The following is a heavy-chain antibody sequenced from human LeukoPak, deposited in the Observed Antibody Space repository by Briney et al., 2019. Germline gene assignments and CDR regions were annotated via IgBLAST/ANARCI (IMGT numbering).Heavy chain of an antibody. D-gene: IGHD6-19*01. CDR1: GYTFTSYG. V-gene: IGHV1-18*01. Sequence: GASVKVSYTASGYTFTSYGISWVRQAPGQGLEWMGWISAYNGNTNYAQKLQGRVTMTTDTSTSTAYMELRSLRSDDTAVYYCAGRSEDAFDIWGQGTMVTVSS. CDR3: AGRSEDAFDI. CDR2: ISAYNGNT. J-gene: IGHJ3*02.